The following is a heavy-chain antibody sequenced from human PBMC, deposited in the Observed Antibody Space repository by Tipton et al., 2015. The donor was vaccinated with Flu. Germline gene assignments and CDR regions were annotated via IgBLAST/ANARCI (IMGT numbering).Heavy chain of an antibody. V-gene: IGHV3-74*01. CDR3: VNYGMRQQFGVDV. CDR1: GFASNAYW. D-gene: IGHD3-10*01. CDR2: INNDGTDT. Sequence: SLRLSCAASGFASNAYWMYWVRQVPGKGLVWVSRINNDGTDTNYADSVRGRFTFSRDNAKNTLYLQMNSLRADDTAVYYCVNYGMRQQFGVDVWGQGTTVTVSS. J-gene: IGHJ6*02.